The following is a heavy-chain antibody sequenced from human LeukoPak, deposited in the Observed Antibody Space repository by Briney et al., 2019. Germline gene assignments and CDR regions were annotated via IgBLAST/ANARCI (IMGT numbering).Heavy chain of an antibody. CDR3: ARFEPVAAFDI. V-gene: IGHV3-48*03. J-gene: IGHJ3*02. D-gene: IGHD4-23*01. CDR2: ISSSGITI. Sequence: RXXXGXXLEGVSYISSSGITISYADSVKGLFTISRDNAKNSLYLQMNSLRAEDTDVYYCARFEPVAAFDIWGQGTMVTVSS.